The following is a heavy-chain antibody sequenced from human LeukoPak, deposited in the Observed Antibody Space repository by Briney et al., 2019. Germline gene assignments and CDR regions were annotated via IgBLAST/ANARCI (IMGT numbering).Heavy chain of an antibody. V-gene: IGHV3-23*01. Sequence: AGGSLRLSCAPSGFTFSSYAMSWVRQAPGKGLEWVSAVSGSGGSTYYADSVKGRFTISRDNSKNTLYLQMNSLRAEDTAVYYCAKEAEYSSSSPVDYWGQGTLVTVSS. CDR2: VSGSGGST. D-gene: IGHD6-6*01. CDR1: GFTFSSYA. J-gene: IGHJ4*02. CDR3: AKEAEYSSSSPVDY.